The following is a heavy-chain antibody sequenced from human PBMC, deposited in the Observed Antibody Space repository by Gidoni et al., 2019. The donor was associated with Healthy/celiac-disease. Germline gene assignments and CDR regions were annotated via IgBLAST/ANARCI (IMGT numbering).Heavy chain of an antibody. CDR2: IDYSGST. J-gene: IGHJ4*02. CDR3: ARAQWQLLVPYYFDY. CDR1: GGSISSYY. D-gene: IGHD6-13*01. V-gene: IGHV4-59*01. Sequence: QVQLHASGPGLVTPSETLSLTSPAAGGSISSYYWCLIRQPPRKGLEWLGYIDYSGSTNYNPSLKSRVTISVDTSKNQFSLKLSSVTAADTAVYYCARAQWQLLVPYYFDYWGQGTLVTVSS.